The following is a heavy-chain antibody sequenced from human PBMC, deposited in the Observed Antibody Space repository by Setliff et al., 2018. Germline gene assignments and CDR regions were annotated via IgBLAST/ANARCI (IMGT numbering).Heavy chain of an antibody. D-gene: IGHD6-13*01. V-gene: IGHV3-23*01. Sequence: PGGSLRLSCVASGFTFSNYAMSWVRQAPGKGPEWVSTISDTALGIYYADSVRGRFTISRDNSKKTLYLQMNSLRAEDTAVYYCAKDVVGYSSTWPKRDYFDYWGQGTLVTVSS. CDR2: ISDTALGI. CDR3: AKDVVGYSSTWPKRDYFDY. CDR1: GFTFSNYA. J-gene: IGHJ4*02.